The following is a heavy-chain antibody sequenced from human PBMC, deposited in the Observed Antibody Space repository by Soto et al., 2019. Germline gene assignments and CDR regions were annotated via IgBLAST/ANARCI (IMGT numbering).Heavy chain of an antibody. D-gene: IGHD2-2*01. CDR3: TGGIRSTRPDAQAYDI. CDR1: GFTFSNYD. Sequence: PGGSLRLSCAASGFTFSNYDMHWVRQTTGKGLEWVSAVGTAGDTYYPDSVKGRFTISRQNAKNSLYLQMNSLRVEDTALYFCTGGIRSTRPDAQAYDIWGQGTMVTVSS. J-gene: IGHJ3*02. CDR2: VGTAGDT. V-gene: IGHV3-13*01.